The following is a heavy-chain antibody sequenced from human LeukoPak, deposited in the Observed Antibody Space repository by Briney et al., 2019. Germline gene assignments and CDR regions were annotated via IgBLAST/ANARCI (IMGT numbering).Heavy chain of an antibody. J-gene: IGHJ5*02. V-gene: IGHV3-30-3*01. CDR3: ARDPGGYNWNDEPDNSNWFDP. D-gene: IGHD1-1*01. Sequence: GGSLRLSCAASGLTFSDYVLYWVRQAPGKGLEWVAVTSYDGSSEYYTDSVKGRFTVSRDNSKNTLYLQMNSLRAEDTAVYYCARDPGGYNWNDEPDNSNWFDPWGQGTLVTVSS. CDR2: TSYDGSSE. CDR1: GLTFSDYV.